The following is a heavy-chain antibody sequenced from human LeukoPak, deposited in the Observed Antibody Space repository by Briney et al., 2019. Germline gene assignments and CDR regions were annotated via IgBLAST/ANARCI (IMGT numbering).Heavy chain of an antibody. CDR3: ARDRLGADYFDY. J-gene: IGHJ4*02. V-gene: IGHV3-21*01. CDR1: GFTFSSYS. Sequence: GGSPRLSCAASGFTFSSYSMNWVRQAPGKGLEWVSSISSSSSYIYYADSVKGRFTISRDNAKNSLYLQMNSLRAEDTAVYYCARDRLGADYFDYWGQGTLVTVSS. CDR2: ISSSSSYI. D-gene: IGHD1-26*01.